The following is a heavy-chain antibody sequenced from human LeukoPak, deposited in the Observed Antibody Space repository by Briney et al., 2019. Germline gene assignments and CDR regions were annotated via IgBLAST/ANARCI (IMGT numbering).Heavy chain of an antibody. CDR2: INSDGSST. CDR1: GFTFSSYW. Sequence: PGGSLRLSCAASGFTFSSYWMHWVRQAPGKGLVWVSRINSDGSSTTYADSVKGRFTISRDNAKNTLYLQMNSLRAEDTAVYYCVSLTYGSGTSLFDYWGQGTLVTVPS. J-gene: IGHJ4*02. V-gene: IGHV3-74*01. D-gene: IGHD3-10*01. CDR3: VSLTYGSGTSLFDY.